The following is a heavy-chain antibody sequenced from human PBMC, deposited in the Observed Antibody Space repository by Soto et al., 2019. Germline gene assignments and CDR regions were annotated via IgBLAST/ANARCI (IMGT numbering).Heavy chain of an antibody. CDR3: ARAHPTTRPDSRSGKGSQNTARYGRDV. V-gene: IGHV1-69*01. D-gene: IGHD1-1*01. CDR2: IIPIFGTA. CDR1: GGTFSSYA. J-gene: IGHJ6*01. Sequence: QVQLVQSGAEVKKPGSSVKVSCKASGGTFSSYAISWVRQAPGQGLEWMGGIIPIFGTANYAQKFQGRVTITADESTSTAYMERSSLRAEDTAVYYRARAHPTTRPDSRSGKGSQNTARYGRDVW.